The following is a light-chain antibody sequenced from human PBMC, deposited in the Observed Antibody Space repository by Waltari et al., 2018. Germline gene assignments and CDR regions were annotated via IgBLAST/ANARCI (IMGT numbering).Light chain of an antibody. CDR2: EVN. J-gene: IGLJ1*01. CDR3: SSYTSSNNCV. Sequence: QSPLPQPPSASGSPGPSVTISSTRTSSDVGGYHYFSWYQQHPGKAPKLIIYEVNKRPSGVPDRFSGSKSGNTASLTVSGLQAEDEADYYCSSYTSSNNCVFGTGTKVTVL. CDR1: SSDVGGYHY. V-gene: IGLV2-8*01.